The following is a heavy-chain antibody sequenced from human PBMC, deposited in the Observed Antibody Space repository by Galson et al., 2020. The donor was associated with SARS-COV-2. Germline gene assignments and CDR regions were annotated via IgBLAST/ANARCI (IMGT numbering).Heavy chain of an antibody. CDR2: VKSKADIYAT. D-gene: IGHD3-10*01. CDR1: GFTFSGAT. CDR3: TRQLRMVRGVLDFSCGMDL. V-gene: IGHV3-73*01. J-gene: IGHJ6*02. Sequence: AGGSLRLSCAAAGFTFSGATIHWVRQASGKVLEWVGHVKSKADIYATGYPASLKGRFTISRDDSKNTAYLQLNSLKAEDTAVYYCTRQLRMVRGVLDFSCGMDLWGQGTTVTVSS.